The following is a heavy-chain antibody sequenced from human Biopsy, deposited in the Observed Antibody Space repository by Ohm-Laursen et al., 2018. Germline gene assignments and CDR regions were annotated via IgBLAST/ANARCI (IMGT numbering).Heavy chain of an antibody. CDR3: VRDSTRDY. CDR1: GFTFDYYD. J-gene: IGHJ4*02. V-gene: IGHV3-9*01. Sequence: SLRLSCTASGFTFDYYDMHWVRQTPGKGLERVSVLTWNSANIGYADSVKGRFTISRDNARNSLFLEMSSLREEDTGLYHCVRDSTRDYWGQGALVTVSS. CDR2: LTWNSANI.